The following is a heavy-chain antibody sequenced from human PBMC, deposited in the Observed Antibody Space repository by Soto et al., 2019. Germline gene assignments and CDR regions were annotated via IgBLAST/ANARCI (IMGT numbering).Heavy chain of an antibody. CDR2: ISGSGGNST. CDR3: ANGGGSCCLDC. D-gene: IGHD2-15*01. J-gene: IGHJ4*02. Sequence: EVQLLESGGGLVQPGGSLRLSCAASGFTFSTYAMSWVRQAPGKGLEWVSAISGSGGNSTFYGDSVKGRFTISRDNSKNTLYLEMSSLGAEDTAVYYCANGGGSCCLDCWGQGTLVTVSS. V-gene: IGHV3-23*01. CDR1: GFTFSTYA.